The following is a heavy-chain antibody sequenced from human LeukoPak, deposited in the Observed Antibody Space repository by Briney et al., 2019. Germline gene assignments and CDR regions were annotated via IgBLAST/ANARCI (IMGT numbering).Heavy chain of an antibody. Sequence: GGSLRLSCAASGFTFSSYEMNWVRQAPGKGLEWVSSISSSSSYIYYADSVKGRFTISRDNAKNSLYLQMNSLRAEDTAVYYCARDGGTTGNPLGYYWGQGTLVTVSS. D-gene: IGHD4-11*01. J-gene: IGHJ4*02. CDR2: ISSSSSYI. CDR1: GFTFSSYE. CDR3: ARDGGTTGNPLGYY. V-gene: IGHV3-21*01.